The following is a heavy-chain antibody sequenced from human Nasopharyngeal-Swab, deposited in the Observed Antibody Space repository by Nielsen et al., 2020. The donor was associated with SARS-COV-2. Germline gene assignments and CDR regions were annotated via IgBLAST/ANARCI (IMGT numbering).Heavy chain of an antibody. Sequence: WICQPPGKGLEWIAFITYNGNTYYDPSLKSRVSLSLDTSGNQISLNLTAVTAADTAVYYCASGHTNGYPYHSYYYMDVWGKGTTVTVSS. J-gene: IGHJ6*03. CDR3: ASGHTNGYPYHSYYYMDV. CDR2: ITYNGNT. V-gene: IGHV4-31*02. D-gene: IGHD2-8*01.